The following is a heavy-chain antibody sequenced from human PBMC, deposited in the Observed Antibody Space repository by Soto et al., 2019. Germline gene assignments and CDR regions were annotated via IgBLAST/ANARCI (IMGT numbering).Heavy chain of an antibody. CDR1: GYTFTSYA. Sequence: QVQLVQSGAEVKKPGASVKVSCKASGYTFTSYAMHWVRQAPGQRLEWMGWINAGNGNTKYSQKFQGRVTITRDTSASTDYMELSSLRSEDTAVYYCARDPLHSLRFLEWPYYFDYWGQGTLVTVSS. CDR3: ARDPLHSLRFLEWPYYFDY. V-gene: IGHV1-3*01. D-gene: IGHD3-3*01. CDR2: INAGNGNT. J-gene: IGHJ4*02.